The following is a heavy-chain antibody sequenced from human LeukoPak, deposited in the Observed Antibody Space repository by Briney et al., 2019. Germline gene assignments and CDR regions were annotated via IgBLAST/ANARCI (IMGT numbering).Heavy chain of an antibody. CDR1: GFTVSSNY. J-gene: IGHJ4*02. D-gene: IGHD5/OR15-5a*01. CDR3: ARDMYTRNPFDY. CDR2: IYSGGGT. V-gene: IGHV3-66*01. Sequence: GGSLRLSCAESGFTVSSNYMSWVRQAPGKGLEWVSVIYSGGGTYYADSVRGRFTISRDNSKNTLHLQMNSLRAEDTAVYYCARDMYTRNPFDYWGQGTLVTVSS.